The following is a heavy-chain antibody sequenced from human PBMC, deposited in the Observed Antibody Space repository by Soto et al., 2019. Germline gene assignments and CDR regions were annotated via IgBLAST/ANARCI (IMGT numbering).Heavy chain of an antibody. Sequence: QVQLVEYGGCGGQPGRSLRLYCADSGFTFSSYARHWVRQAPGKGREWVAVISDDGSNKYYADSVKGRFTISRDNFKDPLYLPRNSLRAEDMAVYYCARDPLSATAKVLLSFALSGRGNLVTLS. V-gene: IGHV3-30-3*01. J-gene: IGHJ2*01. CDR2: ISDDGSNK. D-gene: IGHD5-18*01. CDR1: GFTFSSYA. CDR3: ARDPLSATAKVLLSFAL.